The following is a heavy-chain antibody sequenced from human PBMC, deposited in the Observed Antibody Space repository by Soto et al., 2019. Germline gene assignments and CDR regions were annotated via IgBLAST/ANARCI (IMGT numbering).Heavy chain of an antibody. J-gene: IGHJ4*02. Sequence: QVQLQESGPGLVKPSETLSLACSVSGDSISNNYWSWIRQPPGKGLEWIAYISHSARTNYNPSLKRLVTISLDTSKNQFSLRVSSMTPADTAVYYCARTQGSGVSDYWGQGTLVTVSS. D-gene: IGHD3-10*01. CDR3: ARTQGSGVSDY. V-gene: IGHV4-59*01. CDR2: ISHSART. CDR1: GDSISNNY.